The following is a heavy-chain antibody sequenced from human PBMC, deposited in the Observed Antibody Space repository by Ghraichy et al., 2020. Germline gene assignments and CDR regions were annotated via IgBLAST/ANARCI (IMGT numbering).Heavy chain of an antibody. CDR1: GGSFSGYY. Sequence: SETPSLTCAVYGGSFSGYYWSWIRQPPGKGLEWIGEINHSGSTNYNPSLKSRVTISVDTSKNQFSLKLSSVTAADTAVYYCARAINGGIAPYYFDYWGQGTLVTVSS. V-gene: IGHV4-34*01. CDR3: ARAINGGIAPYYFDY. CDR2: INHSGST. J-gene: IGHJ4*02. D-gene: IGHD4-23*01.